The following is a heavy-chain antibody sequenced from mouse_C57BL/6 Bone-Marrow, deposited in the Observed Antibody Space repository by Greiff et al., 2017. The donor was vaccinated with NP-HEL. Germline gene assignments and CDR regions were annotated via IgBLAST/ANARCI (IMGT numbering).Heavy chain of an antibody. J-gene: IGHJ3*01. CDR3: ARGYSPPFAY. CDR1: GFTFSSYA. CDR2: ISDGGSYT. V-gene: IGHV5-4*01. D-gene: IGHD2-12*01. Sequence: EVQVVESGGGLVKPGGSLKLSCAASGFTFSSYAMSWVRQTPEKRLEWVATISDGGSYTYYPDNVKGRFTISRDNAKNNLYLQMSHLKSEDTAMYYCARGYSPPFAYWGQGTLVTVSA.